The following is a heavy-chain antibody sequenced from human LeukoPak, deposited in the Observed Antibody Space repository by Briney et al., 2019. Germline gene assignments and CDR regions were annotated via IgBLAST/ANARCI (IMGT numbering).Heavy chain of an antibody. V-gene: IGHV1-18*01. CDR2: ISSHNGYT. Sequence: ASVKVSCKASGYTFISYGISWVRQAPGQGLEWMGWISSHNGYTKYAQKFQGRATMTTDTSMSTAYMELGSLRSDDTAVYYCARRRAVAGVNWFDPWGQGTLVTVSS. CDR3: ARRRAVAGVNWFDP. J-gene: IGHJ5*02. CDR1: GYTFISYG. D-gene: IGHD6-19*01.